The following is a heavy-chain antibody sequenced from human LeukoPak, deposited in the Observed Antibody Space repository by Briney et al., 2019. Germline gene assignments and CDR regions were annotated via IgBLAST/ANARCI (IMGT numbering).Heavy chain of an antibody. D-gene: IGHD2-2*01. Sequence: GGSLRLSCAASGFDFSSYWMSWVRQAPGKGLEWVANIKQDGSEESYVDSVKGRFTISRDNAKNSLSLQMNSLRVDDTAMYYCARVMGRYCSSTSCYVDYWGQGTLVTVSS. CDR1: GFDFSSYW. V-gene: IGHV3-7*01. CDR3: ARVMGRYCSSTSCYVDY. CDR2: IKQDGSEE. J-gene: IGHJ4*02.